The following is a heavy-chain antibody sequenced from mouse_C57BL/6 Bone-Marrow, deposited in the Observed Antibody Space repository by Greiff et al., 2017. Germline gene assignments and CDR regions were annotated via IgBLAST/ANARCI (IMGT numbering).Heavy chain of an antibody. V-gene: IGHV1-9*01. Sequence: VQLQESGAELMKPGASVKLSCQATGYTFTGYWIEWVKQRPGHGLEWIGEILPGSGSTNYNEKFKGKATFTADTSYNTAYMLLRSLTTADSAIYCWASIYYGYSWLSYWGQGTLVTVSA. CDR1: GYTFTGYW. D-gene: IGHD2-2*01. CDR3: ASIYYGYSWLSY. J-gene: IGHJ3*01. CDR2: ILPGSGST.